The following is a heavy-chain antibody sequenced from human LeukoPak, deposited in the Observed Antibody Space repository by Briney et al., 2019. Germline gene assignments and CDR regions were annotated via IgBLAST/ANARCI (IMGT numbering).Heavy chain of an antibody. Sequence: SETLSLTCTVYGGSFSGYYWSWIRQPPGKGLEWIGEINHSGSTNYNPSLKSRVTISVDTSKNQFSLKLSSVTAADTAVYYCARGHLLGDYWGQGTLVTVSS. V-gene: IGHV4-34*01. CDR2: INHSGST. D-gene: IGHD2-2*01. CDR3: ARGHLLGDY. CDR1: GGSFSGYY. J-gene: IGHJ4*02.